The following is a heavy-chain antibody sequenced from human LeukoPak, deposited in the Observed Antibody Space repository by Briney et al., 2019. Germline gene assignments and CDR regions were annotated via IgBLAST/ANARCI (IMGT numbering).Heavy chain of an antibody. J-gene: IGHJ4*02. D-gene: IGHD3-9*01. V-gene: IGHV4-59*01. Sequence: PSETLSLTCTVSGGSISSYYWSWIRQPPGKGLEWIGYVYYSGSTYYNPSLKSRVTISVDTFKKQFSLKLTSVTTADTAVYYCARGQDLRGSPTIYPFDYWGQGTLVTVSS. CDR2: VYYSGST. CDR3: ARGQDLRGSPTIYPFDY. CDR1: GGSISSYY.